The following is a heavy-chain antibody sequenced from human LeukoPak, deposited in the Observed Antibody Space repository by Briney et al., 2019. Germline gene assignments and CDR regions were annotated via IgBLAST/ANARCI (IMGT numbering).Heavy chain of an antibody. CDR1: GFSFSSYA. CDR3: AREVAVSGTENGAFNV. D-gene: IGHD6-19*01. CDR2: ISFDGTNK. V-gene: IGHV3-30-3*01. Sequence: GSLRLSCAASGFSFSSYAMHWVRQAPGKGLERVAVISFDGTNKYYADSVKGRLTISRDNSENTLHLQMNSLRAEDTAVYFCAREVAVSGTENGAFNVWGPGTTVTVSS. J-gene: IGHJ6*02.